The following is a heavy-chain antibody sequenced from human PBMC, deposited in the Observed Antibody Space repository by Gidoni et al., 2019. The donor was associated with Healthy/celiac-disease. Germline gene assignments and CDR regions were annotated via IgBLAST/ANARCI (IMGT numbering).Heavy chain of an antibody. J-gene: IGHJ4*02. D-gene: IGHD5-18*01. Sequence: QVQLQESGPGLVKPSETLSLTCTVSGGSISSYYWSWIRQPPGKGLEWIGYIYYSGSTNYNPSLKSRVTISVDTSKNQFSLKLSSVTAADTAVYYCARGVFGYSYGSYFDYWGQGTLVTVSS. CDR1: GGSISSYY. CDR3: ARGVFGYSYGSYFDY. CDR2: IYYSGST. V-gene: IGHV4-59*01.